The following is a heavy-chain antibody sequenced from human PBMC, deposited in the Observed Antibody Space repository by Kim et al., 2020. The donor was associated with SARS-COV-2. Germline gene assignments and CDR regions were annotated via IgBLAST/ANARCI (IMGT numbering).Heavy chain of an antibody. V-gene: IGHV1-3*01. Sequence: ASVKVSCKASGYTFTSYAMHWVRQAPGQRLEWMGWINAGNGNTKYSQKFQGRVTITRDTSASTAYMELSSLRSEDTAVYHCARDFSWFGDLTHFDYWGQGTLVTVSS. J-gene: IGHJ4*02. CDR3: ARDFSWFGDLTHFDY. CDR1: GYTFTSYA. D-gene: IGHD3-10*01. CDR2: INAGNGNT.